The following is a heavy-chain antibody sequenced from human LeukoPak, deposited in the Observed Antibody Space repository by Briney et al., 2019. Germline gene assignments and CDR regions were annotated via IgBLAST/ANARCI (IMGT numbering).Heavy chain of an antibody. D-gene: IGHD6-25*01. CDR2: IGTSSSTI. V-gene: IGHV3-48*01. Sequence: GGSLRLSCAASGFTFSTYTMNWVRQPPGKGLEWVSNIGTSSSTIYYADSVKGRFTNSRDNAKNSLYLQMNSLRADDTAVYYCARFAAGGSYYYMDVWGKGTTVTISS. CDR3: ARFAAGGSYYYMDV. J-gene: IGHJ6*03. CDR1: GFTFSTYT.